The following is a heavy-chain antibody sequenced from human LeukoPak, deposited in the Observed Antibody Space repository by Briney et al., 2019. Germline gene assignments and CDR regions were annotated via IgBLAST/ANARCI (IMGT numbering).Heavy chain of an antibody. D-gene: IGHD3-10*01. J-gene: IGHJ4*02. CDR1: AFTFRTYA. CDR3: ARGPMVRGPDY. Sequence: GRSLRLSCAASAFTFRTYAMHWVRQAPGKGLEWVAVISYDGSNKYYADSVKGRFTISRDNSKNMLYLQMNSLRAADTAVYYCARGPMVRGPDYWGQGTLVTVSS. V-gene: IGHV3-30-3*01. CDR2: ISYDGSNK.